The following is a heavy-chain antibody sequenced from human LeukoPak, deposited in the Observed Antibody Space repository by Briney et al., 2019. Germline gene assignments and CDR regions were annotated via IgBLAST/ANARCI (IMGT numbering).Heavy chain of an antibody. Sequence: GGSLRLSCAASGFTFSSYWMHWVRQAPGKGLVWVSRINSDGSGTSYADSVKGRFTISRDNAKNTLYLQMNSLRAEDTAVYYCARDSVQLERVDYWGQGTLVTVSS. CDR1: GFTFSSYW. D-gene: IGHD1-1*01. CDR2: INSDGSGT. CDR3: ARDSVQLERVDY. V-gene: IGHV3-74*01. J-gene: IGHJ4*02.